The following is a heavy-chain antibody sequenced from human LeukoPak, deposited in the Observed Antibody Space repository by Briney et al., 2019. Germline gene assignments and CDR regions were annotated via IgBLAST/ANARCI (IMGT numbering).Heavy chain of an antibody. Sequence: GGSLRLSCAASGFTFSSYAMSWVRQAPGKGLEWVSAISGSGGSTYYADSVKGRFTISRDNSKNTLYLQMNSLRAEDTAVYYCATSSGVAANPRRTSYYFDYWGQGTLVTVSS. D-gene: IGHD6-25*01. V-gene: IGHV3-23*01. CDR3: ATSSGVAANPRRTSYYFDY. J-gene: IGHJ4*02. CDR1: GFTFSSYA. CDR2: ISGSGGST.